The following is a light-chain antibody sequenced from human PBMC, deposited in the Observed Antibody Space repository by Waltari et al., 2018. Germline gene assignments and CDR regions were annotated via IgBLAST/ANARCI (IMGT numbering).Light chain of an antibody. CDR1: QPIRTTY. CDR2: GAS. V-gene: IGKV3-20*01. CDR3: QQYDISPLT. Sequence: EIVLTQSPGTLSLSPGEGATLSCRTSQPIRTTYLAWYQQKPGQAPTLRIYGASSRATGVPDRFTGSASGTDFSLTISSLEHEDFAAYYCQQYDISPLTFGGGTKVEIK. J-gene: IGKJ4*01.